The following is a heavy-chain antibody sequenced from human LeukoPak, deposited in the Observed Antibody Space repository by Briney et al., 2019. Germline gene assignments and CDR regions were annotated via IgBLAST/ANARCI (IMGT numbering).Heavy chain of an antibody. J-gene: IGHJ4*02. CDR1: GGFISSNNDY. Sequence: PSETLSLTCTVSGGFISSNNDYWGWIRQPPGKGLEWIGSIYYSGTTYYNPSLRSRVIISVDTSKIQFSLKLSSVTAADTAVYYCARALITMVRGVPLAFDYWGQGTLVTVSS. CDR3: ARALITMVRGVPLAFDY. D-gene: IGHD3-10*01. V-gene: IGHV4-39*01. CDR2: IYYSGTT.